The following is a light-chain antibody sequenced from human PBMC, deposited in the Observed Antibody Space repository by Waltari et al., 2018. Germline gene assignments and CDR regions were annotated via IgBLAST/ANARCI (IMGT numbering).Light chain of an antibody. CDR1: SSNIGAGSA. CDR2: ASS. Sequence: QSVLTQPPSVSGAPGQRVTISCTGSSSNIGAGSAVHWYQQLPGTAPKLLIFASSSPPSGFPDRFSGSKSGTSASRAITVLQAEDEADYYCQSYDSSLSGSKVFGTGTKVTVL. J-gene: IGLJ1*01. V-gene: IGLV1-40*01. CDR3: QSYDSSLSGSKV.